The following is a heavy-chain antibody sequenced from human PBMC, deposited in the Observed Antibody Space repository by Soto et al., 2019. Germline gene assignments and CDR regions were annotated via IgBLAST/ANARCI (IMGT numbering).Heavy chain of an antibody. Sequence: PSETLSLTCTAYGRSFSGYYWSWIRQPPGKGLEWIGEINHSGSTNYNPSLKSRVTISVDTSKNQFSLKLSSVTAADTAVYYCARLNPTYYYDSSGYYSLDYWGQGTLVTVS. CDR1: GRSFSGYY. V-gene: IGHV4-34*01. CDR2: INHSGST. D-gene: IGHD3-22*01. J-gene: IGHJ4*02. CDR3: ARLNPTYYYDSSGYYSLDY.